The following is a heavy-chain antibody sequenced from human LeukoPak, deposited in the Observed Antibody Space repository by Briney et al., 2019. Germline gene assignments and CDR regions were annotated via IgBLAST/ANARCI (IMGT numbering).Heavy chain of an antibody. CDR2: IRSKAYGGTT. CDR3: TRDWVMPDYYDSNLSLGDY. CDR1: GFTFGDYA. Sequence: PGRSLRLSCTASGFTFGDYAMSWVRQAPGKGLEWVGFIRSKAYGGTTEYAASVKGRFTISRDDSKGIAYLQMNSLKTEDTAVYYCTRDWVMPDYYDSNLSLGDYWGQGTLVTVSS. V-gene: IGHV3-49*04. J-gene: IGHJ4*02. D-gene: IGHD3-22*01.